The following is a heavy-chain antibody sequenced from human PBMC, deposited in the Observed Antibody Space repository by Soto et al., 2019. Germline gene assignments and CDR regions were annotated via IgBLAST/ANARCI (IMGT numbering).Heavy chain of an antibody. CDR1: GFTFGDYA. J-gene: IGHJ4*02. V-gene: IGHV3-49*03. CDR2: IRSKAYGGTT. D-gene: IGHD2-15*01. Sequence: GGSLRLSCTASGFTFGDYAMSWFRQAPGKGLEWVGFIRSKAYGGTTEYAASVKGRFTISRDDSKSIAYLQMNSLKTEDTAVYYCTRVRDIVVVVAATKRLFDYWGQGTLVTVSS. CDR3: TRVRDIVVVVAATKRLFDY.